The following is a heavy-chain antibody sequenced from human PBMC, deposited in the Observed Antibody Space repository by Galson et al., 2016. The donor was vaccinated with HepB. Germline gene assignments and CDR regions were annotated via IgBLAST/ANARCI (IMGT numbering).Heavy chain of an antibody. CDR3: ARDLSGDDILTGYYLGQAFDI. CDR2: ISSSSSSK. Sequence: SLRLSCAASGFTFNTYDMNWVRQAPGKGLEWISYISSSSSSKYYADSVKGRFTISRDNGKKSLYLQMNSLRVEDTAVYYCARDLSGDDILTGYYLGQAFDIWGQGTVVTVSS. V-gene: IGHV3-48*03. J-gene: IGHJ3*02. CDR1: GFTFNTYD. D-gene: IGHD3-9*01.